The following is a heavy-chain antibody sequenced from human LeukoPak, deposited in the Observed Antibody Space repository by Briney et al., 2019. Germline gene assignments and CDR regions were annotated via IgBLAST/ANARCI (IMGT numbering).Heavy chain of an antibody. CDR1: GFTFSSYG. J-gene: IGHJ5*02. D-gene: IGHD3-10*01. Sequence: PGGSLRLSCAASGFTFSSYGMHWVRQAPGKGLEWVAVISYDGSNKYYADSVKGRFTISRDNSKNTLYLQMNSLRAEDTAVYYCAKVGWPGVNWFDPWGQGTLVTVSS. CDR3: AKVGWPGVNWFDP. CDR2: ISYDGSNK. V-gene: IGHV3-30*18.